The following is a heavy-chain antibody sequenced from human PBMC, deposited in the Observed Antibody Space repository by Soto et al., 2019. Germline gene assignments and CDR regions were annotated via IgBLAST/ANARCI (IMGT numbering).Heavy chain of an antibody. J-gene: IGHJ4*02. CDR2: IYYSGST. CDR3: ARLYYDSSGPFEY. D-gene: IGHD3-22*01. Sequence: PSETLSLTCTFSVGSISSYYWSCIRHPPGKGLEWIGYIYYSGSTNYNPSLKSRVTISVDTSKNQFSLKLSSVTAADTAVYYCARLYYDSSGPFEYWGQGTLGNVSS. CDR1: VGSISSYY. V-gene: IGHV4-59*01.